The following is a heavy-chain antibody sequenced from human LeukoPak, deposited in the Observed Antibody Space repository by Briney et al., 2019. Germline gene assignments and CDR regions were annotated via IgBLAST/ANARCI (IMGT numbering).Heavy chain of an antibody. V-gene: IGHV4-38-2*02. CDR3: ARSRGGYGDYGSWFDP. CDR1: DYSINSGYY. J-gene: IGHJ5*02. Sequence: PSETLSLTCTVSDYSINSGYYWDWIRQPPGKGLEWIGSIYHSGSTYYNPSLKSRVTISVDTSKNQFSLKLSSVTAADTAVYYCARSRGGYGDYGSWFDPWGQGILVTVSS. D-gene: IGHD3-16*01. CDR2: IYHSGST.